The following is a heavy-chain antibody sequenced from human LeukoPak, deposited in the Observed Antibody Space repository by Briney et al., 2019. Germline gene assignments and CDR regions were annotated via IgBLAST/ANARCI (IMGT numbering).Heavy chain of an antibody. CDR2: IYYSGST. CDR3: TAAGIGAFDI. V-gene: IGHV4-59*01. J-gene: IGHJ3*02. CDR1: GGSISSYY. Sequence: SETLSLTCTVSGGSISSYYWSWIRQPPGKGLEWIGYIYYSGSTNYNPSLKSRVTISVDTSKNQFSLELSSVTAADTAVYYCTAAGIGAFDIWGQGTMVTVSS. D-gene: IGHD6-13*01.